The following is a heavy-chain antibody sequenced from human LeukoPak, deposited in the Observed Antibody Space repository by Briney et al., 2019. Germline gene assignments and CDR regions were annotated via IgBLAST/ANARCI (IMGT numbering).Heavy chain of an antibody. CDR3: ASDLAARHFDY. V-gene: IGHV3-33*01. CDR2: IWYDGSKK. CDR1: GFTFSSYG. Sequence: GGSLRLSCEASGFTFSSYGMHWVRQAPGKGLEWVAVIWYDGSKKYYGDSVKGRFTISRDNSKDTLYLQMNSLRGEDTAICYCASDLAARHFDYWGQGTLVTVSS. D-gene: IGHD6-6*01. J-gene: IGHJ4*02.